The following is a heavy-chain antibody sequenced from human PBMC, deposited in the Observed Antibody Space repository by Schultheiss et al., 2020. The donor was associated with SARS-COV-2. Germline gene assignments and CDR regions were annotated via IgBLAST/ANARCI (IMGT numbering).Heavy chain of an antibody. Sequence: KISCKASGGTFSSYAISWVRQAPGQGLEWMGGIIPIFGTANYAQKFQGRVTITADESTSTAYMELSSLRSEDTAVYYCARLPHRYCSSTSCYWFDPWGQGTLVTVSS. J-gene: IGHJ5*02. D-gene: IGHD2-2*01. CDR3: ARLPHRYCSSTSCYWFDP. V-gene: IGHV1-69*01. CDR1: GGTFSSYA. CDR2: IIPIFGTA.